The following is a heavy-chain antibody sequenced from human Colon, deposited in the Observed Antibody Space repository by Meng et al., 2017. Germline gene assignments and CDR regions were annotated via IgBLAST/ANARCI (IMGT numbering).Heavy chain of an antibody. Sequence: GESLKISCAASDFIVTSDYMFWVRQAPGKGLEWVSVIYNGSSTFYTDSVKGRFTISRDNSKNTLYLQMNSLRAEDTAVYYCASPLGYWGQGTLVTVSS. J-gene: IGHJ4*02. CDR3: ASPLGY. CDR1: DFIVTSDY. D-gene: IGHD3-10*01. CDR2: IYNGSST. V-gene: IGHV3-53*01.